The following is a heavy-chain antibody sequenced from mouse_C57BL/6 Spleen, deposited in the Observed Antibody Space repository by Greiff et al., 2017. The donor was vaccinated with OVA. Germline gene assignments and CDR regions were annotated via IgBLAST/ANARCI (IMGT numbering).Heavy chain of an antibody. CDR1: GFTFTDYY. J-gene: IGHJ4*01. D-gene: IGHD2-2*01. Sequence: EVNVVESGGGLVQPGGSLSLSCAASGFTFTDYYMSWVRQPPGKALEWLGFIRNKANGYTTEYSASVKGRFTISRDNSQSILYLQMNALRAEDSATYYCARGYGGYYYAMDYWGQGTSVTVSS. V-gene: IGHV7-3*01. CDR3: ARGYGGYYYAMDY. CDR2: IRNKANGYTT.